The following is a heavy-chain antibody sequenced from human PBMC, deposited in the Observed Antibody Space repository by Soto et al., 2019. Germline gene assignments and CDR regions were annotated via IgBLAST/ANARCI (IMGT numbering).Heavy chain of an antibody. CDR1: GGTFSSYA. D-gene: IGHD3-22*01. J-gene: IGHJ5*02. V-gene: IGHV1-69*01. CDR2: IIPIFGTA. CDR3: AGTRWRNYYDSCGYPNWFDP. Sequence: QVQLVQSGAEVKKPGSSVKVSCKASGGTFSSYAISWVRQAPGQGLEWMGGIIPIFGTANYAQKFQGRVTITADEATSTDYMELSSLRSEDTAVYYCAGTRWRNYYDSCGYPNWFDPWGHGTLVTVSS.